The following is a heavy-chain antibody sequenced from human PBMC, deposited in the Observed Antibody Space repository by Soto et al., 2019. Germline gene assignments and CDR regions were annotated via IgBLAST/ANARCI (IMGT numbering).Heavy chain of an antibody. D-gene: IGHD2-2*01. J-gene: IGHJ4*02. V-gene: IGHV3-30*18. CDR2: ISYDGSNK. CDR1: GFTFSSYG. CDR3: AKASTKIVVVPAAD. Sequence: QVQLVESGGGVVQPGRSLRLSCAASGFTFSSYGMHWVRQAPGKGLEWVAVISYDGSNKYYADSVKGRFTISRDNSKNTLYLQMNSLRAEDTAVYYCAKASTKIVVVPAADWGQGTLVTVSS.